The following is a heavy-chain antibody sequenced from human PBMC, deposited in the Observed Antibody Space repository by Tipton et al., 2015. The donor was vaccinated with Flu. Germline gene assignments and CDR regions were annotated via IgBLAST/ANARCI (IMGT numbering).Heavy chain of an antibody. V-gene: IGHV4-59*01. CDR1: GGSISSYY. CDR3: ARDRINEYYWAASDI. CDR2: IYYRGST. Sequence: TLSLTCTVSGGSISSYYWSWIRRPPGKGLEWIGYIYYRGSTNYNPSLKSRFTISVDTSKNQFSLKLSSVTAADTAVYYCARDRINEYYWAASDIRGQGTMVAISS. D-gene: IGHD3-10*01. J-gene: IGHJ3*02.